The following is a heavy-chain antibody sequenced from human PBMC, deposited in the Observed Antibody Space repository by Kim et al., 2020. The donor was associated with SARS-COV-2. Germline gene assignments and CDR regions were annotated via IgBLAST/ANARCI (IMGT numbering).Heavy chain of an antibody. V-gene: IGHV1-46*01. CDR3: ARNGFGVVIPLGMDV. D-gene: IGHD3-3*01. Sequence: ASVKVSCKASGYTFTSYYMHWVRQAPGQGLEWMGIINPSGGSTSYAQKFQGRVTMTRDTSTSTVYMELSSLRSEDTAVYYCARNGFGVVIPLGMDVWGQGTTVTVSS. CDR2: INPSGGST. CDR1: GYTFTSYY. J-gene: IGHJ6*02.